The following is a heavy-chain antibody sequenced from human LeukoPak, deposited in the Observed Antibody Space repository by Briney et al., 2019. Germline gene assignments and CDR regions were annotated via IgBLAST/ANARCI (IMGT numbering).Heavy chain of an antibody. CDR2: IFYSGST. D-gene: IGHD6-6*01. Sequence: SETLSLTCTVSGGSISTSNYYWGWIRQPPGKGLEWIGNIFYSGSTYYSPSLRSRVTISLDTSRNQFSLKLNSVTAADTAVYYCASLPREGQYSSSSARYYYYYMDVWGKGTTVTVSS. CDR3: ASLPREGQYSSSSARYYYYYMDV. V-gene: IGHV4-39*07. CDR1: GGSISTSNYY. J-gene: IGHJ6*03.